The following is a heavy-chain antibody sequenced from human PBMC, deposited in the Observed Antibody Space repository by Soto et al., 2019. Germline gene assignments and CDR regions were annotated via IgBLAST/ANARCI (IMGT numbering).Heavy chain of an antibody. V-gene: IGHV1-69*08. CDR2: IIPILGIA. J-gene: IGHJ4*02. CDR3: AREMGYCRGGSCGAY. D-gene: IGHD2-15*01. CDR1: GGTFRSYT. Sequence: QVQLVQSGAEVKKPGSSVKVSCKASGGTFRSYTISWVRQSPGQVREWMGRIIPILGIANYAQKFLGRGMITADKSTRTAYMERSSLRSDETAVYYCAREMGYCRGGSCGAYWGQGTLVTVSS.